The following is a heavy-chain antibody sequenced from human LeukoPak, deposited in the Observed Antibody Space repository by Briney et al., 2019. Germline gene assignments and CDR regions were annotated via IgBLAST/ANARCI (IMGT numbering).Heavy chain of an antibody. CDR3: ARVIKGSLGYCSGGSCYPPPYFDY. CDR1: GGSVSSGSYY. CDR2: IYYSGST. J-gene: IGHJ4*02. Sequence: SETLSLTCTVSGGSVSSGSYYWSWVRQPPGRGVEGIGYIYYSGSTNYNPSLKSRVTISVDTSKNQFSLKLSSVTAADTAVYYCARVIKGSLGYCSGGSCYPPPYFDYWGQGTLVTVSS. V-gene: IGHV4-61*01. D-gene: IGHD2-15*01.